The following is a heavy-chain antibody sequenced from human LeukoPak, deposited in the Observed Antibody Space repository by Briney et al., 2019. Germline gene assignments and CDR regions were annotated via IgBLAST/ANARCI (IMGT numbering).Heavy chain of an antibody. V-gene: IGHV1-18*01. D-gene: IGHD2-2*02. J-gene: IGHJ6*02. CDR3: ARDGXXSTSCYIHYYYYYGMDV. CDR2: ISAYNGNT. Sequence: ASVKVSCKASGYTFTSYGISWVRQAPGQGLEWMGWISAYNGNTNYAQKLQGRVTMTTDTSTSTAYMELRSLRSDDPAVYYCARDGXXSTSCYIHYYYYYGMDVWGQGTTVTVSS. CDR1: GYTFTSYG.